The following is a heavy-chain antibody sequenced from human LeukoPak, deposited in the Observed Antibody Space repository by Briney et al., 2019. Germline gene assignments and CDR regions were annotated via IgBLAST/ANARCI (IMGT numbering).Heavy chain of an antibody. CDR3: ARGSNSGRGALDF. Sequence: GGSLRLSCAASGFTFDDYAMHWVRQAPGKGLEWVSGISWNSGSIGYADSVKGRFTISRDNAENSLYLQMNSLRAEDTAVYYCARGSNSGRGALDFWGQGTLVTVSS. CDR2: ISWNSGSI. J-gene: IGHJ4*02. V-gene: IGHV3-9*01. D-gene: IGHD3-10*02. CDR1: GFTFDDYA.